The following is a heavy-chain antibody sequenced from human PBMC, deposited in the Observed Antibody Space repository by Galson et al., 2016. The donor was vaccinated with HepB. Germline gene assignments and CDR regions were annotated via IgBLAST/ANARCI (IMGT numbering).Heavy chain of an antibody. Sequence: SETLSLTCTVSGGSISNSYWSWLRQSPGKGLEWIGYLFDNGNTKYNPSLKSRVVLSGDASRTRLSLKLYSVTAADTAVYYCARAVEKLIRGINPQWFDAWGQGTLVTVSS. J-gene: IGHJ5*02. D-gene: IGHD3-10*01. CDR2: LFDNGNT. CDR3: ARAVEKLIRGINPQWFDA. V-gene: IGHV4-59*01. CDR1: GGSISNSY.